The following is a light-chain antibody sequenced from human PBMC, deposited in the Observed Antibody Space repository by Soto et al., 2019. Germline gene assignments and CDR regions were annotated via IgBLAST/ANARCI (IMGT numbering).Light chain of an antibody. J-gene: IGKJ5*01. CDR3: QQYGSSPIT. Sequence: VMTQSPATLSVSPGERATLSSRASQSVSSSSLAWYQQRPGQAPRLLIYGTSSRATGIPDRFSGSGSETDLSITINRLQPEDFEVYFCQQYGSSPITFGQGTRLENK. V-gene: IGKV3-20*01. CDR2: GTS. CDR1: QSVSSSS.